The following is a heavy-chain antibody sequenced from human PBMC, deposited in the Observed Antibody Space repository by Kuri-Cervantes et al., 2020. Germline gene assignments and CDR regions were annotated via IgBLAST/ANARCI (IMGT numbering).Heavy chain of an antibody. Sequence: SGPTLVKPTQTLTLTCTFSGFSLRTNGVGVAWIRQPPGKALEWLALISWDDEKSYSPSLKSRLTITKNTSKKQVVLTVTNMDPVDTATYYCAHRVVAAEIFDYWGQGTLVTVSS. D-gene: IGHD2-15*01. CDR1: GFSLRTNGVG. CDR2: ISWDDEK. J-gene: IGHJ4*02. CDR3: AHRVVAAEIFDY. V-gene: IGHV2-5*02.